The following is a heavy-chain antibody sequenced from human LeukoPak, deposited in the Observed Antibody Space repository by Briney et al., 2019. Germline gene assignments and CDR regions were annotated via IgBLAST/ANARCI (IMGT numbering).Heavy chain of an antibody. D-gene: IGHD5-18*01. CDR2: ISYDGSNK. V-gene: IGHV3-30*18. Sequence: GGSLRLSCAASGFTFSSYGMHWVRQAPGKGLEWVAVISYDGSNKYYADSVKGRFTISRDNSKNTLYLQMSSLRAEDTAVYYCAKDREGYSFTFDYWGQGTLVTVSS. J-gene: IGHJ4*02. CDR3: AKDREGYSFTFDY. CDR1: GFTFSSYG.